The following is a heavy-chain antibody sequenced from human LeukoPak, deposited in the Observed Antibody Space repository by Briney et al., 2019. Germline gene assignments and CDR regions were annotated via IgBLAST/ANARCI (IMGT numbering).Heavy chain of an antibody. CDR1: GFTFSSYA. Sequence: PGGSLRLSCAASGFTFSSYAMSWVRQAPGKGLEWVSAISGSGGSTYYADSVKGRFTISRDNSKNTLYLQMNSLRAEDTAVYYREGDFWSGYQFDYWGQGTLVTVSS. CDR2: ISGSGGST. D-gene: IGHD3-3*01. CDR3: EGDFWSGYQFDY. J-gene: IGHJ4*02. V-gene: IGHV3-23*01.